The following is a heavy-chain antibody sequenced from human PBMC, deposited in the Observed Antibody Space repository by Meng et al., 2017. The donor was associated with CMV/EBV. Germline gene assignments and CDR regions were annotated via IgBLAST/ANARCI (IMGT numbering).Heavy chain of an antibody. V-gene: IGHV3-7*02. D-gene: IGHD4-17*01. CDR2: IKKDGSEK. Sequence: YLVESGGGVVQPGGSLRLSCAASGLTISNYWMSWVRQAPGKGLEWVANIKKDGSEKYYVDSVKGRFSISRDNADNSLYLQMNNLRAEDTAVYYCRLGHYSQDWGQGTLVTVSS. J-gene: IGHJ4*02. CDR1: GLTISNYW. CDR3: RLGHYSQD.